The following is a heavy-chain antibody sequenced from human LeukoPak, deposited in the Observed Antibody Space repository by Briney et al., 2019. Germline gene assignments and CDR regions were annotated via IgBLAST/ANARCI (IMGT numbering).Heavy chain of an antibody. CDR2: ISSTSTYI. D-gene: IGHD2-15*01. Sequence: PGGSLRLSCATSGFTFSSHNMNWVRQAPGKGLEWVSSISSTSTYIYYADSVKGRFTISRDNAKNALYLQMNSLRAEDTAVYYCARARYCSGGSCYILDFWGQGTLVTVSS. J-gene: IGHJ4*02. CDR1: GFTFSSHN. V-gene: IGHV3-21*01. CDR3: ARARYCSGGSCYILDF.